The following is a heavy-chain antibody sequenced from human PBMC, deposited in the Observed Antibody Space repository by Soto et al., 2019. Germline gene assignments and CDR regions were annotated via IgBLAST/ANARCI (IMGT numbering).Heavy chain of an antibody. V-gene: IGHV3-21*01. CDR2: ISASSASI. Sequence: PGGSLRLSCKASGFTFETYGMNWVRQAPGKGLEWVASISASSASIYYADSLGGRFTISRDNANNSVSLLMKRLRHEDTAMYYCARDWRDLGDFNWFDPWGQGTLVTVPQ. D-gene: IGHD4-17*01. CDR3: ARDWRDLGDFNWFDP. J-gene: IGHJ5*02. CDR1: GFTFETYG.